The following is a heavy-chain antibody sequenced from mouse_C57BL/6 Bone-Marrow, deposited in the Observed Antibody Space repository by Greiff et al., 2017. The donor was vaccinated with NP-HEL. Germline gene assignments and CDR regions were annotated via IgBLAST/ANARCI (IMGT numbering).Heavy chain of an antibody. Sequence: EVQLQQSGPELVKPGASVKISCKASGYSFTGYYMNWVKQSPEKSLEWIGEINPSTGGTTYNQKFKAKATLTVDKSSSTAYMQLKSLTSEDSAVYYCARRRSRSLDYWGQGTTLTVSS. V-gene: IGHV1-42*01. J-gene: IGHJ2*01. CDR1: GYSFTGYY. D-gene: IGHD3-1*01. CDR3: ARRRSRSLDY. CDR2: INPSTGGT.